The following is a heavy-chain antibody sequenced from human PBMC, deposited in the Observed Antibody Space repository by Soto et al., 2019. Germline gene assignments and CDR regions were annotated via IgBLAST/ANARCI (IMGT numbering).Heavy chain of an antibody. Sequence: PSETLSLTCTVSGGSISSYYWSWIRQPPGKGLEWIGYIYYSGSTNYNPSLRSRVTISVDTSKNQFSLKLSSVTAADTAVYYCARGRRGSGSYYPQFDYWGQGTLVTVSS. CDR1: GGSISSYY. J-gene: IGHJ4*02. CDR3: ARGRRGSGSYYPQFDY. D-gene: IGHD3-10*01. V-gene: IGHV4-59*01. CDR2: IYYSGST.